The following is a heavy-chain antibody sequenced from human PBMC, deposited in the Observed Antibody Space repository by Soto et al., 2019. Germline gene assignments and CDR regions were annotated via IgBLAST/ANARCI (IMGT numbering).Heavy chain of an antibody. Sequence: ESLKISCKGSGYSFTSYWISWVRQMPRNGLEWMGRIDPSDSYTNYSPSFQGHVTISADKSISTAYLQWSSLKAPDTAMYYCARLSMATRSRHYRLAVWGQGTTVTVSS. J-gene: IGHJ6*02. V-gene: IGHV5-10-1*01. CDR1: GYSFTSYW. CDR2: IDPSDSYT. D-gene: IGHD5-12*01. CDR3: ARLSMATRSRHYRLAV.